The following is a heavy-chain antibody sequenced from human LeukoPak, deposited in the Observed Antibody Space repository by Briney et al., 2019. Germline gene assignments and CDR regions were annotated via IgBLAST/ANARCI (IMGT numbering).Heavy chain of an antibody. J-gene: IGHJ4*02. D-gene: IGHD6-19*01. CDR3: ARDPGHSGWYGDY. CDR1: GFTFSSYG. CDR2: IWYDGSNR. V-gene: IGHV3-33*01. Sequence: GRSLRLSCAASGFTFSSYGMHWVRQAPGKGLEWVSIIWYDGSNRYYADSVKGRFTISKDNSKDTLYLQMNSLRAEDTAVYYCARDPGHSGWYGDYWGQGTLVTVSS.